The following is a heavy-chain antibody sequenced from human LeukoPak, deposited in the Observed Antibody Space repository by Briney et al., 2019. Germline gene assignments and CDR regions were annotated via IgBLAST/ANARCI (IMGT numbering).Heavy chain of an antibody. CDR3: ARGPTRIAPRYYYYYMDV. Sequence: SVKISCRASGGTFSSYAISWVRQAPGQGLEWMGGIISIFGTANYAQKFQGRVTITTDESTSTAYMELSSLRSDDTAVYYCARGPTRIAPRYYYYYMDVWGKGTTVTVSS. CDR1: GGTFSSYA. J-gene: IGHJ6*03. V-gene: IGHV1-69*05. D-gene: IGHD6-6*01. CDR2: IISIFGTA.